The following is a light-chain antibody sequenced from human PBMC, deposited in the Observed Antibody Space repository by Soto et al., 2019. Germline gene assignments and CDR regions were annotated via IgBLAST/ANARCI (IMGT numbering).Light chain of an antibody. CDR2: DAS. CDR3: QQRGNWPPT. V-gene: IGKV3-11*01. CDR1: QSIGSF. Sequence: EIVLTQSPATLSLSPGERATLSCRASQSIGSFLAWYQQKPGQPPRLLIYDASNRATGIPGRFSGSGSGTDFTLTISSLEPEDFAFYYCQQRGNWPPTFGPGTTVNIK. J-gene: IGKJ3*01.